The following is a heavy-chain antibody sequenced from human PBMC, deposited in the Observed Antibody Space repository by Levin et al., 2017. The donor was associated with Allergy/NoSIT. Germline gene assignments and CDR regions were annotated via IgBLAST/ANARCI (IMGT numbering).Heavy chain of an antibody. Sequence: GESLKISCAASGFIFSTSWMIWVRQTPGKGLEWVANMNQDGSNKYYVDSVKGRFTISRDNAKNSLYLQMNSLNAEDTGVYYCARGFGRGSADYWGQGTLVTVSS. CDR3: ARGFGRGSADY. CDR2: MNQDGSNK. J-gene: IGHJ4*02. D-gene: IGHD3-10*01. V-gene: IGHV3-7*04. CDR1: GFIFSTSW.